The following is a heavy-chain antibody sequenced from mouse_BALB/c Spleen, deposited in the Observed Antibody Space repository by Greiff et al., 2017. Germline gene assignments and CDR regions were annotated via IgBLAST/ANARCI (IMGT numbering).Heavy chain of an antibody. CDR3: NTATPFDY. CDR2: IDPENGDT. V-gene: IGHV14-4*02. D-gene: IGHD1-2*01. J-gene: IGHJ2*01. CDR1: GFNIKDYY. Sequence: EVQLQESGAELVRSGASVKLSCTASGFNIKDYYMHWVKQSPEQGLEWIGWIDPENGDTEYAPKFQGKATMTADTSSNTAYLQLSSLTSEDTAVYYCNTATPFDYWGQGTTLTVSS.